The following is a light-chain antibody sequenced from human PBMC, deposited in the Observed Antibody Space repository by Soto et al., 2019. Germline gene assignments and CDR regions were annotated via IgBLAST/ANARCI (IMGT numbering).Light chain of an antibody. CDR1: SSDIGAYDY. CDR2: EVN. CDR3: AAWDDSLNAVV. V-gene: IGLV2-14*01. J-gene: IGLJ2*01. Sequence: QSALTQPASLSGSPGQSITISCTGTSSDIGAYDYVSWFQQHPGKAPKLMISEVNNRPSGVPDRFSGSKSGTSASLAISGLRSEDEADFYCAAWDDSLNAVVFGGGTKVTVL.